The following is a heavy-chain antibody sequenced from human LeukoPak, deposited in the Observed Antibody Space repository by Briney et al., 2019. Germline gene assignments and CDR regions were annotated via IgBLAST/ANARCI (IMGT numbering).Heavy chain of an antibody. CDR3: AKDLYYGGNSDWGAFDI. CDR2: ISGNGGST. J-gene: IGHJ3*02. Sequence: PGGSLRLSCAASGFTFRSYAMSWVRQAPGKGLEWVSSISGNGGSTYYADSVKGRFTISRGNSKNTLYLQMNSLRAEDTAVYYCAKDLYYGGNSDWGAFDIWGQGTMVTVSS. CDR1: GFTFRSYA. V-gene: IGHV3-23*01. D-gene: IGHD4-23*01.